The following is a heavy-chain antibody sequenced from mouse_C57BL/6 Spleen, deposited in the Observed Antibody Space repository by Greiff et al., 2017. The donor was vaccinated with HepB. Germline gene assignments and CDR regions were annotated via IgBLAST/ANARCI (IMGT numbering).Heavy chain of an antibody. D-gene: IGHD1-1*01. J-gene: IGHJ2*01. Sequence: EVQLQQSGPELVKPGASVKISCKASGYTFTDYYMNWVKQSHGKSLEWIGDINPNNGGTSYNQKFKGKVTLTVDKSSSTAYMELRSLTSEDSAVYYCARYYYDFDYWGQGTTLTVSS. V-gene: IGHV1-26*01. CDR3: ARYYYDFDY. CDR2: INPNNGGT. CDR1: GYTFTDYY.